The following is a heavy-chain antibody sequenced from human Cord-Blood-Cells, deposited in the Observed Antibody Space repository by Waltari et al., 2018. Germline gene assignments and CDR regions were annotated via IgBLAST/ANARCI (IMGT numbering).Heavy chain of an antibody. Sequence: QVQLVESGGGVVQPGRSLRLSCAASGFTFSSYGMHWVRQAPGKGVEWVAVIWYDGSNKYYADSGKGRFTISRDNSKNTLYLQMNSLRAEDTAVYYCARGPVSHFDYWGQGTLVTVSS. CDR2: IWYDGSNK. CDR3: ARGPVSHFDY. D-gene: IGHD4-17*01. CDR1: GFTFSSYG. V-gene: IGHV3-33*01. J-gene: IGHJ4*02.